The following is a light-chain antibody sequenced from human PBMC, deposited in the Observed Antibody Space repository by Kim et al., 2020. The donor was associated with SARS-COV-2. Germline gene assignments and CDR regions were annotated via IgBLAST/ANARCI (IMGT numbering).Light chain of an antibody. Sequence: PVQTASITFSGDKVGDIYVSWFRQKPGQSPVVVICQDKQRASGIPERFSGSDSGITATLTVSGTQAMDEADYYCQAWDSSAHNYVFGAGTKVTVL. V-gene: IGLV3-1*01. CDR1: KVGDIY. J-gene: IGLJ1*01. CDR2: QDK. CDR3: QAWDSSAHNYV.